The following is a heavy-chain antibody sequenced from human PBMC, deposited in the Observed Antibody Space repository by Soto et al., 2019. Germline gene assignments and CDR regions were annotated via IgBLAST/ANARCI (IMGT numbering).Heavy chain of an antibody. D-gene: IGHD3-3*01. CDR2: IIPIFGTA. V-gene: IGHV1-69*01. J-gene: IGHJ6*02. CDR1: GGTFSSYA. Sequence: QVQLVQSGAEVKKPGSSVKVSCKASGGTFSSYAISWVRQAPGQGLEWMGGIIPIFGTANYAQKFQGRVTITADESTSTAYMEQSSLRSEDTAVYYCARGGPDFWSRYYYYYGMDVWGQGTTVTVSS. CDR3: ARGGPDFWSRYYYYYGMDV.